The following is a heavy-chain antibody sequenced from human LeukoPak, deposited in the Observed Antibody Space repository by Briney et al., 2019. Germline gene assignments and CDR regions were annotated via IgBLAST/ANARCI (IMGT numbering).Heavy chain of an antibody. CDR3: AKTSYDSSGYSLDY. Sequence: GGSLRLSCAASGFIFSTYSMNWVRQAPGKGLEWVSSIRSSGSYIYYADSVKGRFTISRDNAKNSLYLQMNSLRAEDTAVYYCAKTSYDSSGYSLDYWGQGTLVTVSS. D-gene: IGHD3-22*01. CDR1: GFIFSTYS. CDR2: IRSSGSYI. V-gene: IGHV3-21*01. J-gene: IGHJ4*02.